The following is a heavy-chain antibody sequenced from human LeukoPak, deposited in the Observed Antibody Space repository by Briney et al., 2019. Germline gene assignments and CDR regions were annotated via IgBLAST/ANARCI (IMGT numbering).Heavy chain of an antibody. Sequence: PGGSPRLSCAASGFTFNNYAMSWVRQAPGKGLEWVSAISSGGGSAYYADSVKGRFTISRDNSKNTLYLQMNSLTAEDTAVYYCASRLPAGLGVDYWGQGNLVTVSS. CDR1: GFTFNNYA. CDR2: ISSGGGSA. J-gene: IGHJ4*02. V-gene: IGHV3-23*01. CDR3: ASRLPAGLGVDY. D-gene: IGHD2-2*01.